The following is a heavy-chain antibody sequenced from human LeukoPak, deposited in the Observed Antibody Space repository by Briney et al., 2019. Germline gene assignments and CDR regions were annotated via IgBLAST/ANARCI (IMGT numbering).Heavy chain of an antibody. CDR1: GFTFSSYA. D-gene: IGHD5-24*01. CDR3: AREMATITYAFDI. Sequence: GGSLRLSCAASGFTFSSYALSWVRQAPGKGLEWVSAISESGGTRNYVDSVKGRFTISRDNSKNTLYPQMSSLRAEDTAVYYCAREMATITYAFDIWGQGTMVTVSS. V-gene: IGHV3-23*01. CDR2: ISESGGTR. J-gene: IGHJ3*02.